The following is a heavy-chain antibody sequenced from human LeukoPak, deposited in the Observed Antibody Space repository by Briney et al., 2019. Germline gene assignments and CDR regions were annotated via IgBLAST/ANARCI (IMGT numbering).Heavy chain of an antibody. V-gene: IGHV4-59*01. CDR3: ARDKGPYWYFDL. Sequence: SETLSLPCTVSDGSITSYYWNWSRRHPGKGVEWIGNIYNSGSTDYNPFLKSRVTISLNTPKNQISLKLSSVTAADTAVYYCARDKGPYWYFDLWGRGTLVTVSS. CDR2: IYNSGST. J-gene: IGHJ2*01. CDR1: DGSITSYY.